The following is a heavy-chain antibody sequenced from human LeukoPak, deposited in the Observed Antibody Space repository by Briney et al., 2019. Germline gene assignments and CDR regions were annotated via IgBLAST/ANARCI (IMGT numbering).Heavy chain of an antibody. D-gene: IGHD2-2*01. CDR2: IRYDGSNK. CDR1: GFTFSSYG. CDR3: ARDTYCTSTTCPEGEAFDI. Sequence: GGSLRLSCAASGFTFSSYGMHWVRQAPGKGLEWVAFIRYDGSNKYYADSVKGRFTISRDNSKNTLYLQMNSLRAEDTAVYYCARDTYCTSTTCPEGEAFDIWGQGTMVTVSS. J-gene: IGHJ3*02. V-gene: IGHV3-30*02.